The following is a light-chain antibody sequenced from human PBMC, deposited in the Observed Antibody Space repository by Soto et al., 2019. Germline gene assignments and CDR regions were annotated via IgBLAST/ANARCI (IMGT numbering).Light chain of an antibody. CDR2: AAS. CDR3: QQSYSTPLT. CDR1: QSISNY. Sequence: DIQMTQSPSSLSASVADRVTITCRASQSISNYLNWYQQKPGKAPKLLIYAASSLQSGIPSRFSGSRSGTDFTLTISSLQPEDVATYYCQQSYSTPLTFGGGTKVEIK. V-gene: IGKV1-39*01. J-gene: IGKJ4*02.